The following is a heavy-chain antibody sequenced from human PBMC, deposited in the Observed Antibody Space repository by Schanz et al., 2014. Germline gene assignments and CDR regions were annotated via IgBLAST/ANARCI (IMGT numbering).Heavy chain of an antibody. D-gene: IGHD3-16*01. CDR2: IIPILGME. Sequence: QVQLVQSGAEVKKPGSSVKVSCKASGDTFRSYTINWVRHAPGQGLEWMGRIIPILGMENYAQKFQGRVTITADISTSTAYMDLSSLRSDDTAVYYCATIGVNDYWRFGLDLWGQGTTVTVSS. V-gene: IGHV1-69*02. J-gene: IGHJ6*02. CDR1: GDTFRSYT. CDR3: ATIGVNDYWRFGLDL.